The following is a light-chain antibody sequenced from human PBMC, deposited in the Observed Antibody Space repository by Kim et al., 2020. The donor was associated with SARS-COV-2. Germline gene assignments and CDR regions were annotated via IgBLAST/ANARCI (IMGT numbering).Light chain of an antibody. CDR2: IDRDGTY. V-gene: IGLV4-69*01. CDR3: QSWGTGIRL. J-gene: IGLJ2*01. CDR1: SGYPTYS. Sequence: QLVLTQSPSASASLGATVKLTCTLSSGYPTYSIAWHXQQPERGPRYLMQIDRDGTYNKGAGIPDRFSGSSSGAERYLIISSLQSEDEGDYYCQSWGTGIRLFGGGXXLXVL.